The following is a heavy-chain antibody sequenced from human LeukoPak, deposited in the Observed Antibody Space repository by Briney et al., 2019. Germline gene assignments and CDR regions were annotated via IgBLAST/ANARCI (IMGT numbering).Heavy chain of an antibody. V-gene: IGHV3-23*01. J-gene: IGHJ4*02. CDR2: ISGRDGST. Sequence: GGSLRLSCAASGFTFSSFAMSWVRQAPGKGLEWVSAISGRDGSTYYADSVKGRFTISRDNSKNTVHLQMDSLRAEDSAVYYCAKNGGYSYGLYYFDYWGQGTLVTVSS. D-gene: IGHD5-18*01. CDR1: GFTFSSFA. CDR3: AKNGGYSYGLYYFDY.